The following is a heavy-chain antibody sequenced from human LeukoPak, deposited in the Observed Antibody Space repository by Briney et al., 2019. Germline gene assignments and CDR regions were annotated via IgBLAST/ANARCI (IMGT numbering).Heavy chain of an antibody. Sequence: SETLSLTCTVSGGSISSYYWSWIRQPPGKGMEWVGYIYYSGSTNYTPSLQSRVTISVDTSKNQFSLKLSSVTAADTAVYYCARDILTGYYRDAFDIWGQGTMVTVSS. V-gene: IGHV4-59*01. J-gene: IGHJ3*02. CDR2: IYYSGST. CDR3: ARDILTGYYRDAFDI. CDR1: GGSISSYY. D-gene: IGHD3-9*01.